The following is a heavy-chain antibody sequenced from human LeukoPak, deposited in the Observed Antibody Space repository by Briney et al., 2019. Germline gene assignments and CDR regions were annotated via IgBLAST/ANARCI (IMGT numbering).Heavy chain of an antibody. D-gene: IGHD1-26*01. V-gene: IGHV3-49*04. CDR3: TRDRWESNAFDI. Sequence: GGSLRLSCAASGFTFSSYAMHWVRQAPGKGLEWVGFIRSKAYGGTTEYAASVKGRFTISRDDSKSIAYLQMNSLKTEDTAVYYCTRDRWESNAFDIWGQGTMVTVSS. CDR2: IRSKAYGGTT. CDR1: GFTFSSYA. J-gene: IGHJ3*02.